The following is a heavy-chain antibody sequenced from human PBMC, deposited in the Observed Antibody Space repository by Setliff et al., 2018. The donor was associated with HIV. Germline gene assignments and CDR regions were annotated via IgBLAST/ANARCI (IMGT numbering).Heavy chain of an antibody. CDR3: VSDPPLTPSDADHPFDI. V-gene: IGHV4-38-2*01. J-gene: IGHJ3*02. CDR1: GYSISSGYY. CDR2: IYHGGTT. Sequence: PSQTLSLTCAVSGYSISSGYYWAWIRQLPGKGLEWIGSIYHGGTTYYNPSLKSRSTISEDTSKNQFSLSLSSVTAADTAVYYCVSDPPLTPSDADHPFDIWGQGTMVTVSS. D-gene: IGHD3-9*01.